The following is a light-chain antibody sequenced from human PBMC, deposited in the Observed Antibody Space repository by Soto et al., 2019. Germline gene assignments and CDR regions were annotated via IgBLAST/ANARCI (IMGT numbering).Light chain of an antibody. V-gene: IGKV1-5*03. CDR3: QQYSSYSWT. CDR1: ESIGRW. CDR2: EAS. J-gene: IGKJ1*01. Sequence: DLQMTQSPSTLSSSLGDSVTITCRASESIGRWLAWYQQKTGKAPKLLIYEASSLEGGVPSRFSGRESGTELALTISRLQPDDFATYYCQQYSSYSWTCGQGTKVDIK.